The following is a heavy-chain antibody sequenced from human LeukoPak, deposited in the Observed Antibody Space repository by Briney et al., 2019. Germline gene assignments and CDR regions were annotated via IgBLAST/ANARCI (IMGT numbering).Heavy chain of an antibody. D-gene: IGHD4-11*01. CDR1: GGSITSYY. CDR3: ARDPPHVMRTTVTTARYYGMDV. CDR2: IHYSGST. Sequence: SETLSLTCTVSGGSITSYYWSWIRQPPGKGLEWIGYIHYSGSTDSNPSLKSRVTISVDTSKNQFSLKLSSVTAADTAVYYCARDPPHVMRTTVTTARYYGMDVWGQGTTVTVSS. J-gene: IGHJ6*02. V-gene: IGHV4-59*12.